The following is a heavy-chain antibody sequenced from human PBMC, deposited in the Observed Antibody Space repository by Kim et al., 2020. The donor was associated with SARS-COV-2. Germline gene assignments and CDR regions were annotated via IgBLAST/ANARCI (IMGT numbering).Heavy chain of an antibody. Sequence: GGSLRLSCTVSGFALGDYPVNWVRQAPGRGLEWVGFIRSKVFGGTPEYATSVEGRFRLSRDDSNNVGYLHMNFLRTEDTAVYYCVRGASYGQFWGQGTLVTVSS. CDR2: IRSKVFGGTP. V-gene: IGHV3-49*04. J-gene: IGHJ4*02. CDR3: VRGASYGQF. D-gene: IGHD4-17*01. CDR1: GFALGDYP.